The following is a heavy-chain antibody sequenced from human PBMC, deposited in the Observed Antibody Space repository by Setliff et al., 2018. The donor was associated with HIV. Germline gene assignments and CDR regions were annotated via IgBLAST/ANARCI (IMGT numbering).Heavy chain of an antibody. Sequence: SETLSLTCTVSGGSINSSTYYWGWIRQPPGKGLEWIGSFYYSGRTYYSPSLRSRVTISVDTSKNQFSLRLSPVTAADTAVYYRASLNYYDSSGYYPHWGQGTLVTVSS. D-gene: IGHD3-22*01. V-gene: IGHV4-39*01. J-gene: IGHJ4*02. CDR3: ASLNYYDSSGYYPH. CDR1: GGSINSSTYY. CDR2: FYYSGRT.